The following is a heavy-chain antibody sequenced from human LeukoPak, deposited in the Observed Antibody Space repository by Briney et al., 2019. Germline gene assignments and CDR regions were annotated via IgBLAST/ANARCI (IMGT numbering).Heavy chain of an antibody. J-gene: IGHJ4*02. Sequence: KSSETLSLTCTVSGGSISSGSYYWSWIRQPAGKGLEWIGRIYTSRSTNYNPSLNSRVTISVDTSKNQFSLKLSSVTAADTAVYYCARDTYYYDSSGYALFDYWGQGTLVTVSS. D-gene: IGHD3-22*01. V-gene: IGHV4-61*02. CDR3: ARDTYYYDSSGYALFDY. CDR2: IYTSRST. CDR1: GGSISSGSYY.